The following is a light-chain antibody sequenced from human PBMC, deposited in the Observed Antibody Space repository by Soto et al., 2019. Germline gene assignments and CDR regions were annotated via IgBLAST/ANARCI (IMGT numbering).Light chain of an antibody. CDR3: QQYNSWPPIT. J-gene: IGKJ5*01. V-gene: IGKV3-15*01. Sequence: EIVMTQSPATLSVSPGERATLSCRASQSVSTNLAWYQQKPAQAPGLLIYGASTRATGIPGRFSGSGSETEFTLTISSLQSEDFAVYYCQQYNSWPPITFGQGTRLEIK. CDR2: GAS. CDR1: QSVSTN.